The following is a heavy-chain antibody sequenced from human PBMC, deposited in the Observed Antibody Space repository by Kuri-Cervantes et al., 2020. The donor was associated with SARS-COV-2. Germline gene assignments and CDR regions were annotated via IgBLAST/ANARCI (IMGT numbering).Heavy chain of an antibody. D-gene: IGHD3-10*01. V-gene: IGHV4-34*01. Sequence: LSLTCAVYGGSFSGYYWSWIRQPPGKGLEWIGEINHSGSTNYNPSLKSRVTISVDTSKNQFSLKLSSVTAADTAVYYCARGQNSELLWFGESISYYFDYWGQGTLVTVSS. CDR1: GGSFSGYY. J-gene: IGHJ4*02. CDR2: INHSGST. CDR3: ARGQNSELLWFGESISYYFDY.